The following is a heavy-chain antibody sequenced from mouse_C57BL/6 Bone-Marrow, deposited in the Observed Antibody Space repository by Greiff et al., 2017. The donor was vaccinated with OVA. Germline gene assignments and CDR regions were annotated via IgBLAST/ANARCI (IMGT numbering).Heavy chain of an antibody. Sequence: VQLQQSGAELVRPGASVKLSCKASGYTFTDYYINWVKQRPGQGLEWIARIYPGSGNTYYNEKFKGKATLTAEKSSSTAYMQLSSLTSEDSAVYFCARDYYGRLDWGQGTTLTVSS. V-gene: IGHV1-76*01. J-gene: IGHJ2*01. CDR2: IYPGSGNT. CDR1: GYTFTDYY. D-gene: IGHD1-1*01. CDR3: ARDYYGRLD.